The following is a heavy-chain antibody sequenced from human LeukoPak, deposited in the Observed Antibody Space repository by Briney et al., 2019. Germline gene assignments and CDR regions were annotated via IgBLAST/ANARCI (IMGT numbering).Heavy chain of an antibody. Sequence: GRSLRLSCAAPGFTFDDYAMHWVRQAPGQGLEWVSGISWNSGSIGYADSVKGRFTISRDNAKNSLYLQMNSLRAEDTALYYCAKSFGGGYDESYYFDYWGQGTLVTVSS. J-gene: IGHJ4*02. CDR3: AKSFGGGYDESYYFDY. CDR2: ISWNSGSI. V-gene: IGHV3-9*01. CDR1: GFTFDDYA. D-gene: IGHD5-12*01.